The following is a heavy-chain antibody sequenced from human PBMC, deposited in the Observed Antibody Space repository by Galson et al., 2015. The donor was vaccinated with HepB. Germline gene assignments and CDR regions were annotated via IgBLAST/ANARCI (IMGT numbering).Heavy chain of an antibody. CDR3: ARSEMAGPFDY. CDR2: IYYSGST. V-gene: IGHV4-39*01. D-gene: IGHD5-24*01. Sequence: SEPLSLTCTVSGGSISSSSYYWGWIRQPPGKGLEWIGSIYYSGSTYYNPSLKSRVTISVDTSKNQFSLKLSSVTAADTAVYYCARSEMAGPFDYWGQGTLVTVSS. J-gene: IGHJ4*02. CDR1: GGSISSSSYY.